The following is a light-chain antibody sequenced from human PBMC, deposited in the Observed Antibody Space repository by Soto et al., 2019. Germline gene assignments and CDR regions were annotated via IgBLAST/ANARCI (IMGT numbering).Light chain of an antibody. CDR1: QSVSSSY. V-gene: IGKV3-20*01. CDR3: QQYGSSIT. Sequence: EIALNQSPGTLSLSPGVRATLSWRASQSVSSSYLAWYQQKPGQAPRLLIYGASSRATGIPDRFSGSGSGTDFTLTISRLEPEDFAVYYCQQYGSSITFGQGTLLEIK. CDR2: GAS. J-gene: IGKJ5*01.